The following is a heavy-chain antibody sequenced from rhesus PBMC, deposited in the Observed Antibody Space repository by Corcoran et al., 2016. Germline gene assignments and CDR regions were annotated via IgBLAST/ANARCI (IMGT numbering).Heavy chain of an antibody. Sequence: QLQLQESGPGLVKPSETLSLTCAVSGGSISSNYWSWIRQPPGKGLEWIGRISGSGGSTDYNPSLKSRVTISTDTSKNQFSLKLSSVTAADTAVYYCVRHCSSTYCSDAFDFWGQGLRVTVSS. CDR3: VRHCSSTYCSDAFDF. CDR2: ISGSGGST. CDR1: GGSISSNY. V-gene: IGHV4-173*01. D-gene: IGHD2-15*01. J-gene: IGHJ3*01.